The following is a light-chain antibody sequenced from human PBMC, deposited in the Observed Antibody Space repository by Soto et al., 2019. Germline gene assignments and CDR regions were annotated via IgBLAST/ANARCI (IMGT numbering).Light chain of an antibody. CDR2: IND. CDR1: NSNIGDNP. Sequence: SALTQPPSASGTPGQRITISCSGSNSNIGDNPVNWYQQLPGAAPKLLIYINDQRPSGVPDRFSGSKSGTSASLAISGLQPEDEADYYCAAWDDSLNALFGTGTKVTVL. CDR3: AAWDDSLNAL. J-gene: IGLJ1*01. V-gene: IGLV1-44*01.